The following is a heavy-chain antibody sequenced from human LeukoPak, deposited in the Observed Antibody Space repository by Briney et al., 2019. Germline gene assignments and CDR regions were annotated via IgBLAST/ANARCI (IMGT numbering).Heavy chain of an antibody. CDR2: INHSGST. J-gene: IGHJ6*02. CDR1: GASFSGYY. D-gene: IGHD6-6*01. V-gene: IGHV4-34*01. Sequence: SETLSLTCAVYGASFSGYYWSWIRQPPGKGLEWLGEINHSGSTNYNPSLKSRVTISVDTSKNQFSLKLSSVTAADTAVYYCARGVIAAPHYYYGMDVWGQGTTVTVSS. CDR3: ARGVIAAPHYYYGMDV.